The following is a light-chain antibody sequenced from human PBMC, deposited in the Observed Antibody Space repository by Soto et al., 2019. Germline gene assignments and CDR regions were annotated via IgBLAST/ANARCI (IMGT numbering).Light chain of an antibody. CDR2: VNSDGSH. Sequence: QPVLTQSPSASASLGASVKLTCTLSSGHSSYDIAWHQQQPEKGPRYLMKVNSDGSHSKGDGIPDRFSGSSSGAERYLTISSLQSEDEADYYCQTWGTGLWVFGGGPKLTVL. CDR1: SGHSSYD. J-gene: IGLJ3*02. V-gene: IGLV4-69*01. CDR3: QTWGTGLWV.